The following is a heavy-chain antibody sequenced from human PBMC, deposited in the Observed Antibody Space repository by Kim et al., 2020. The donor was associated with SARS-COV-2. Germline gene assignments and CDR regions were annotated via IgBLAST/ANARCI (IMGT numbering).Heavy chain of an antibody. V-gene: IGHV4-59*01. CDR3: ARIGGDSSGHFDY. J-gene: IGHJ4*02. CDR2: IYYSGST. CDR1: GGSISSYY. Sequence: SETLSLTCTVSGGSISSYYWSWIRQPPGKGLEWIGYIYYSGSTNYNPSLKSRGTISVDTSKNQFPLKLSSVPAADTAVYYCARIGGDSSGHFDYWGQGTLVTVSS. D-gene: IGHD2-21*02.